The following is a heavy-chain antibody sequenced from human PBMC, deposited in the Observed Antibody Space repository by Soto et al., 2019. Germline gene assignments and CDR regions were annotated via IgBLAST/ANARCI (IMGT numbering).Heavy chain of an antibody. V-gene: IGHV4-39*01. CDR1: GGSISNSNNY. CDR2: IYFSGST. D-gene: IGHD6-19*01. CDR3: ARHQSSGWYAIDY. J-gene: IGHJ4*02. Sequence: SETLSLTCTASGGSISNSNNYWGWIRQPPGKGLEWIGCIYFSGSTYYNPSLRSRVTISLDTSRNHFSLKLSSVTAADAAVYYCARHQSSGWYAIDYWAQGTLVTVSS.